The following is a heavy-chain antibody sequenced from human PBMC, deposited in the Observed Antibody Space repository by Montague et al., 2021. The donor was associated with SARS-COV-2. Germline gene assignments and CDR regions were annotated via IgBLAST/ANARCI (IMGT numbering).Heavy chain of an antibody. D-gene: IGHD1-14*01. CDR3: ARISGITSWYYDY. Sequence: SETLSPTCTVSGGSVSSGSYYWSWIRRPPGKGLQSIGYIDYTGSTKYXPSLQSRVTISVDSSKNQFSVRLSPVTAADTAVYYCARISGITSWYYDYWGQGTLVTVSS. CDR1: GGSVSSGSYY. CDR2: IDYTGST. J-gene: IGHJ4*02. V-gene: IGHV4-61*01.